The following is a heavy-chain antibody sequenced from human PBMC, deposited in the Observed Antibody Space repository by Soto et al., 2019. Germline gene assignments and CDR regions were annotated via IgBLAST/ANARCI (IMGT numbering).Heavy chain of an antibody. CDR1: GLTVSNQY. Sequence: PGGSLRLSCAASGLTVSNQYMTWVRQAPGKGLEWVSVIHSGGNTFYADSVKGRFTISRDNSKNTLYLQMNSLRAEDTAVYHCARNGRPSLYYYMDGWGKGTTVTVAS. D-gene: IGHD2-8*01. CDR2: IHSGGNT. CDR3: ARNGRPSLYYYMDG. J-gene: IGHJ6*03. V-gene: IGHV3-66*01.